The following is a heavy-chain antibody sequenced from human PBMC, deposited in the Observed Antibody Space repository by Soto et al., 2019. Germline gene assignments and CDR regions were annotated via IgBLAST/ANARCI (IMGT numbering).Heavy chain of an antibody. Sequence: QVQLVESGGGVAQPGTSLRLSCAASGFNFTTYVMHWVRQAPGKGLGWVAGISIDGGAQHYTDSVKGRFTISRDNFKNTLYVQMNSLRAEDTAVYYCAREDLSSGRAVTFHHWGQGTLVTVSS. J-gene: IGHJ1*01. V-gene: IGHV3-30-3*01. CDR2: ISIDGGAQ. CDR3: AREDLSSGRAVTFHH. D-gene: IGHD3-22*01. CDR1: GFNFTTYV.